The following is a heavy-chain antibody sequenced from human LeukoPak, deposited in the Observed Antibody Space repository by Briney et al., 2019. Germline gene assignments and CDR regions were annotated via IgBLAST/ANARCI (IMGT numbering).Heavy chain of an antibody. Sequence: PGGSLRLSCAASGFTFSSYAMSWVRQAPGKGLEWVSAISGSGGSTYYADSVKARFTISRDNSKNTLYLQMNSLRVEDTAVYYCARDLLGYTYGNLDYWGQGTLVTVSS. CDR3: ARDLLGYTYGNLDY. J-gene: IGHJ4*02. V-gene: IGHV3-23*01. D-gene: IGHD5-18*01. CDR2: ISGSGGST. CDR1: GFTFSSYA.